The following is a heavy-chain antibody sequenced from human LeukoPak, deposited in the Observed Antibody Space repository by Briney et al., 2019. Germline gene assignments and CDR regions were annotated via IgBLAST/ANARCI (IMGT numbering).Heavy chain of an antibody. D-gene: IGHD3-10*01. J-gene: IGHJ4*02. Sequence: PGGSLRLSCAASGFTFSSYNMNWVRQAPGGSLELVSYISPTSTIFYADSVRGRFTISRDNVKNSLYLQMNSLRVEDTAVYYCARELRGENFDFWGQGTLVTVSA. CDR1: GFTFSSYN. CDR2: ISPTSTI. CDR3: ARELRGENFDF. V-gene: IGHV3-48*01.